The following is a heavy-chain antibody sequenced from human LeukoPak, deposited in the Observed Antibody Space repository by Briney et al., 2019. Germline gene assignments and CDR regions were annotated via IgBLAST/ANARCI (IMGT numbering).Heavy chain of an antibody. Sequence: TPGGSLRLSCAASGFTFSTYSMNWVRQAPGKGLEWVSAISGSSDYIYYADSVKGRFTISGDNAKNSLFLQMNSLRAEDTAVYYCARAPTVLVGYCSSASCQADYWGQGTLVTVSS. D-gene: IGHD2-2*01. CDR2: ISGSSDYI. J-gene: IGHJ4*02. CDR3: ARAPTVLVGYCSSASCQADY. V-gene: IGHV3-21*01. CDR1: GFTFSTYS.